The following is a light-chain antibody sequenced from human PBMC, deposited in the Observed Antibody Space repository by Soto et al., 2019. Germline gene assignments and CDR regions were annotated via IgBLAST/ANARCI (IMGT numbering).Light chain of an antibody. CDR2: GAF. J-gene: IGKJ2*01. V-gene: IGKV3-15*01. CDR1: QSLSTD. CDR3: QKYNNWPPL. Sequence: EIVMTQSPATLSVSPGERATLSCRASQSLSTDLAWYQQKPGQSPRLLIYGAFTRATGIPARFSGSGSGTEFTLTISSLQSEDFAVYYCQKYNNWPPLFGQGTKLEIK.